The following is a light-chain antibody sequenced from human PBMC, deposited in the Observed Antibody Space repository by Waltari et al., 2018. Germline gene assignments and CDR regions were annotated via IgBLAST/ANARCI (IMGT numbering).Light chain of an antibody. Sequence: DIQMTQSPSSLSASVGDRVTITCRASQSISTYINWYQQKPGKAANLLINAEYGVQSGVPSRCSGSGSGTDFTLNISSLQPEDFATYYCQQSHSIPCGFGQGTRLEIK. CDR3: QQSHSIPCG. CDR1: QSISTY. CDR2: AEY. J-gene: IGKJ5*01. V-gene: IGKV1-39*01.